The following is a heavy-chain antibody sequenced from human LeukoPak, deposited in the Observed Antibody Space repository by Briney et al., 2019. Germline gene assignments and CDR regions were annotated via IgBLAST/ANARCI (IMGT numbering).Heavy chain of an antibody. CDR2: ISAYNGNT. Sequence: GASVNVSCTASGYTFTSYGISWVRQAPGQGLEWMGWISAYNGNTNYAQKLQGRVTMTTDTSTSTAYMELRSLRSDDTAVYYCARGSGYSSGWGWLVYYYYGMDVWGQGTTVTVSS. V-gene: IGHV1-18*01. CDR3: ARGSGYSSGWGWLVYYYYGMDV. CDR1: GYTFTSYG. J-gene: IGHJ6*02. D-gene: IGHD6-19*01.